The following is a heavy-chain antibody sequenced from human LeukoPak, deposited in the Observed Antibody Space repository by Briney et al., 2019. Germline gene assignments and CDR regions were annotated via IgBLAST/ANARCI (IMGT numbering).Heavy chain of an antibody. CDR1: GFTVNTNY. CDR3: TRYWGSGNAFDI. D-gene: IGHD7-27*01. CDR2: IYSSGNT. Sequence: PGGSLRLSCAASGFTVNTNYISWVRQAPGKGLEWVSIIYSSGNTYYADSVKGRFTISRDNSKNTLYLQMNTLRVEDTAMYYCTRYWGSGNAFDIWGQGTMVTVSS. J-gene: IGHJ3*02. V-gene: IGHV3-53*01.